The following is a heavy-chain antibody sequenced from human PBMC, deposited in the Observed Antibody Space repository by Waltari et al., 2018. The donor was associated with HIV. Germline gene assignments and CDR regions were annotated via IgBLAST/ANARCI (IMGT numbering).Heavy chain of an antibody. CDR1: GFLVSTNA. D-gene: IGHD3-3*01. V-gene: IGHV3-53*04. CDR2: LYICRIP. J-gene: IGHJ5*02. Sequence: SGGHIVHPGESLTLSCAPSGFLVSTNAMTWVRQRPGRGLDWVGTLYICRIPCRPFPIECRFFASNYEPKNSGFVEMNYLRPDDTAIYYSARGVKYLDFGGSDWEADPWGQGIQVTVSS. CDR3: ARGVKYLDFGGSDWEADP.